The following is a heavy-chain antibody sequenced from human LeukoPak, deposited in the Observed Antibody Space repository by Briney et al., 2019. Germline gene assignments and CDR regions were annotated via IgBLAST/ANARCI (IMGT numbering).Heavy chain of an antibody. CDR1: GFTFSSYA. J-gene: IGHJ3*02. CDR2: ISYDGSNK. D-gene: IGHD5-24*01. V-gene: IGHV3-30*14. Sequence: PGGSLRLSCAASGFTFSSYAMHWVRQAPGKGLEWVAVISYDGSNKYYADSVKGRFTISRDNSKNTLYLQMNSLRAEDTAVYYCAESSGWLVAFDIWGQGTMVTVSS. CDR3: AESSGWLVAFDI.